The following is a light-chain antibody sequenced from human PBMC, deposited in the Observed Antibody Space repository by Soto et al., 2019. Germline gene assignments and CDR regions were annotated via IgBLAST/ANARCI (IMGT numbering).Light chain of an antibody. Sequence: RASQDIGSWLAWYQQKPGKAPKILIYAAASLQTGVPFRFSATFSGTDFTLPLYRLPPEAAGTYFCEQANSSPLIFGLGTKVDIK. J-gene: IGKJ3*01. V-gene: IGKV1-12*01. CDR3: EQANSSPLI. CDR1: QDIGSW. CDR2: AAA.